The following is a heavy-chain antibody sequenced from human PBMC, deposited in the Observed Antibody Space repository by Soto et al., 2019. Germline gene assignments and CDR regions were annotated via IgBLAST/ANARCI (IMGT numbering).Heavy chain of an antibody. CDR1: SGTFSGYD. V-gene: IGHV4-34*01. D-gene: IGHD2-2*01. CDR2: INHSGST. Sequence: PSETMALTCAVYSGTFSGYDWSWIRQNPGKGLEWIGEINHSGSTNYNPSLKSRVTISVDTSKNQFSLKLSSVTAADTAVYYCARGSVVVVPAVRGNYYYYMDVWGKGTTVTVSS. J-gene: IGHJ6*03. CDR3: ARGSVVVVPAVRGNYYYYMDV.